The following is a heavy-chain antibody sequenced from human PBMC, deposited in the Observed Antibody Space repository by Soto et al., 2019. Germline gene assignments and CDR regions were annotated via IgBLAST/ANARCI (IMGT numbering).Heavy chain of an antibody. D-gene: IGHD2-21*02. V-gene: IGHV3-23*01. Sequence: EVQLLESGGNLVQPGGSLRLSCAASGLTFSNYAMSWVRQAPGKGLEWVSAISGGGLSTYYADSVKGRFTISRANSRNTLFLQMSALRAEDTAVYYCAITPNCGRDCSADSYWFFDLWGRGTLVTVSS. J-gene: IGHJ2*01. CDR3: AITPNCGRDCSADSYWFFDL. CDR2: ISGGGLST. CDR1: GLTFSNYA.